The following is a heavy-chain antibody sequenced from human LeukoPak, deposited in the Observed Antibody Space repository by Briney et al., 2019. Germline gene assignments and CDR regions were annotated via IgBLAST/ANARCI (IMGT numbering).Heavy chain of an antibody. CDR3: ASSVGSTDY. V-gene: IGHV4-34*01. J-gene: IGHJ4*02. CDR2: INHRGST. CDR1: GESLSKYY. Sequence: SETLSLTCAVYGESLSKYYWTWIRQSRGKGLEWIGEINHRGSTNLNPSLKSRVTLSVDTSKHQFSLKLTSVTAADAAVYYCASSVGSTDYWGQGTLVTVSS. D-gene: IGHD1-26*01.